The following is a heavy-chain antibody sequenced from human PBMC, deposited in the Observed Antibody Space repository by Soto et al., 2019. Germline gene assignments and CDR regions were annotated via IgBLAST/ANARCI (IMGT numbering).Heavy chain of an antibody. V-gene: IGHV1-69*13. D-gene: IGHD3-3*01. CDR2: ILPVSAPP. J-gene: IGHJ4*02. Sequence: SVKVSCKASGGTLNNYAINWVRQAPGQGLEWMGGILPVSAPPDYAQKFQGRVSITADHSTSTVYMELSRLKSDDTAVYFCATDSNYDVSNSFWGQGSLVTVSS. CDR1: GGTLNNYA. CDR3: ATDSNYDVSNSF.